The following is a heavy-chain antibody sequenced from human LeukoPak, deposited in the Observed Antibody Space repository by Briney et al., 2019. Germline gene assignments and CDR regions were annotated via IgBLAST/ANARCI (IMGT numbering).Heavy chain of an antibody. J-gene: IGHJ6*03. CDR1: GGSFSGYY. CDR3: ARVQRCGYLSYYYYYYMDV. Sequence: SETLSLTCAVYGGSFSGYYWSWIRQPPGKGLEWIGEINHSGSTNYNPSLKSRVTISVDTSKNQFSLKLSSVTAADTAVYYCARVQRCGYLSYYYYYYMDVWGKGTTVTVSS. CDR2: INHSGST. D-gene: IGHD3-22*01. V-gene: IGHV4-34*01.